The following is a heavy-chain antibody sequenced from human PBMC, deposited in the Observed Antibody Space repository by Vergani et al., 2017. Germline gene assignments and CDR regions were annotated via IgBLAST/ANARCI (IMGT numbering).Heavy chain of an antibody. J-gene: IGHJ5*02. CDR2: IKQDGSEK. D-gene: IGHD3-10*01. Sequence: EVQLVESGGGLVQPGGSLRLSCAASGFTFSSYWMSWVRQAPGKGLEWVANIKQDGSEKYYVDSVKGRFTISRDNAKNTLYLQMNSLRAEDTAVYYCARGLATMVRGVIANGLFDPWGQGTLVTVSS. CDR3: ARGLATMVRGVIANGLFDP. V-gene: IGHV3-7*01. CDR1: GFTFSSYW.